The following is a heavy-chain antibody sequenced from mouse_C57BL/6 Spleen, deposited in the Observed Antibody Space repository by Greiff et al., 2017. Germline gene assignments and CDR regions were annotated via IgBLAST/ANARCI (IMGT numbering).Heavy chain of an antibody. Sequence: VKLQQPGAELVRPGTSVKLSCKASGYTFTSYWMHWVKQRPGQGLEWIGVIDPSDSYTNYNQKFKGKATLTVDTSSSTAYMQLSSLTSEDSAVYYCARGGVSLYYFDYWGQGTTLTVSS. V-gene: IGHV1-59*01. D-gene: IGHD6-2*01. CDR2: IDPSDSYT. CDR3: ARGGVSLYYFDY. J-gene: IGHJ2*01. CDR1: GYTFTSYW.